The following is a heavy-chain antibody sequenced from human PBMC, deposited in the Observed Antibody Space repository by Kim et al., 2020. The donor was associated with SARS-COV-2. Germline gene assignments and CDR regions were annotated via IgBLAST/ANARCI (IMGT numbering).Heavy chain of an antibody. CDR2: IYYSGST. CDR1: GGSISSSSYY. V-gene: IGHV4-39*01. D-gene: IGHD3-3*01. CDR3: ARRPRITIFGVVIMGWFDP. J-gene: IGHJ5*02. Sequence: SETLSLTCTVSGGSISSSSYYWGWIRQPPGKGLEWIGSIYYSGSTYYNPSLKSRVTISVDTSKNQFSLKLSSVTAADTAVYYCARRPRITIFGVVIMGWFDPWGQGTLVTVSS.